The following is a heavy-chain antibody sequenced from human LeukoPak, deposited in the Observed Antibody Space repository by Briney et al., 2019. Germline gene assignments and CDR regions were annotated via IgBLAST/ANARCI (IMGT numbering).Heavy chain of an antibody. D-gene: IGHD1-26*01. CDR2: ISGSGGST. V-gene: IGHV3-23*01. CDR3: AKDSYPSGSYYYYYSDY. CDR1: GFTFSSYA. Sequence: GASLRLSCAASGFTFSSYAMSWVRQAPGKGLEWVSAISGSGGSTYYADSVKGRFTISRDNSKNTLYLQMNSLRAEDTAVYYCAKDSYPSGSYYYYYSDYWGQGTLVTVSS. J-gene: IGHJ4*02.